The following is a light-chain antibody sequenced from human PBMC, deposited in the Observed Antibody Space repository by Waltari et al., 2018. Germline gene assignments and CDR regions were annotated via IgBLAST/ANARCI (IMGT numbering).Light chain of an antibody. CDR2: GES. Sequence: EVVMTQSPATLSVSPGERATLSCRASQGVSSNLAWYQVKPGHQAPRLLIYGESSRASGIPARFTCSGSGTEFTLTISSLQSEDSAIYYCQKYNRWPPITFGQGTRLEIK. J-gene: IGKJ5*01. V-gene: IGKV3-15*01. CDR3: QKYNRWPPIT. CDR1: QGVSSN.